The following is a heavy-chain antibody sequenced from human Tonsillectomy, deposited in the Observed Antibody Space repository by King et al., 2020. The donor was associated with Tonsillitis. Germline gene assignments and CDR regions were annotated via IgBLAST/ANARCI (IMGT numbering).Heavy chain of an antibody. D-gene: IGHD2-2*01. CDR3: AQRGGDIVVVPAAPTGDDAFDI. J-gene: IGHJ3*02. Sequence: QLVQSGAEVKKPGASVKVSCKASGYTFTGYYMHWVRQAPGQGLEWMGWINPNSGGTNYAQKFQGRVTMTRDTSISTAYMELSRLRSDDTAVYYCAQRGGDIVVVPAAPTGDDAFDIWGQGTMVTVSS. V-gene: IGHV1-2*02. CDR1: GYTFTGYY. CDR2: INPNSGGT.